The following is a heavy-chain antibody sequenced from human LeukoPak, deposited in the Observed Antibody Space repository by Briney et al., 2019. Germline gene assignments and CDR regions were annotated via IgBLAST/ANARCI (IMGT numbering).Heavy chain of an antibody. CDR1: GFTFSSYA. CDR3: AKGSTGGSSPSDF. Sequence: GGSLRLSCAASGFTFSSYAMRWVRQAPGKGLEWVSSIGSGGSSTHYADSVKGRFTVSRDNSKNTLYLQMNSLRAEDTAVYYCAKGSTGGSSPSDFWGQGTLVTVSS. J-gene: IGHJ4*02. CDR2: IGSGGSST. V-gene: IGHV3-23*03. D-gene: IGHD6-6*01.